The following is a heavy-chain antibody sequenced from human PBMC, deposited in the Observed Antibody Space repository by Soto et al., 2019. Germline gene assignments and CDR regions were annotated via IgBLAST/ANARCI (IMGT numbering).Heavy chain of an antibody. V-gene: IGHV1-8*01. Sequence: QVQLVQSGAEVKKSGASVKVSCKASGYTFTSYDINWVRQDTGQGLEWMGWMNPNSGNTGYAQKFQGRVTMTRNTSISTAYMELSSLRYEDTAVYYCARERSAAGTGWFDPWGQGTLVTVSS. CDR1: GYTFTSYD. CDR2: MNPNSGNT. CDR3: ARERSAAGTGWFDP. D-gene: IGHD6-13*01. J-gene: IGHJ5*02.